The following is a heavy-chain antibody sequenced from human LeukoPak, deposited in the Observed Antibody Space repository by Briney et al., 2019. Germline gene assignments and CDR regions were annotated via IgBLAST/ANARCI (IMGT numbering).Heavy chain of an antibody. Sequence: GGSLRLSCAASGFTFSSHWMHWVRQAPGKGLVWVSRIHRDGSSPGYADSVKGRFTISRDNAKNTLYLQMNSLRAEDTAVYFCARGGDGDLDYWGQGTLVTVSS. V-gene: IGHV3-74*01. CDR1: GFTFSSHW. CDR2: IHRDGSSP. CDR3: ARGGDGDLDY. J-gene: IGHJ4*02.